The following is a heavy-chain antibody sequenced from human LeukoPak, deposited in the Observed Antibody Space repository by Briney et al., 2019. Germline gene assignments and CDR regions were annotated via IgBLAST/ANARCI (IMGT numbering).Heavy chain of an antibody. Sequence: PGGSLRLSCAASGFTFSTYSMNWVRQAPGKGLEWVSYISSSSSTIFYADSVKGRFTISRDNAKHSLYLQMNSLRAEDTAVYYCARCPYSFGFASPQYWGQGTLVTVSS. CDR3: ARCPYSFGFASPQY. CDR2: ISSSSSTI. D-gene: IGHD5-18*01. CDR1: GFTFSTYS. J-gene: IGHJ4*02. V-gene: IGHV3-48*01.